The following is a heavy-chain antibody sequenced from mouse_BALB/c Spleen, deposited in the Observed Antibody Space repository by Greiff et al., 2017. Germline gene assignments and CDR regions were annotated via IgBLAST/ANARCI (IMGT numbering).Heavy chain of an antibody. D-gene: IGHD2-4*01. J-gene: IGHJ2*01. Sequence: VQLKESGPGLVKPSQSLSLTCTVTGYSITSDYAWNWIRQFPGNKLEWMGYISYSGSTSYNPSLKSRISITRDTSKNQFFLQLNSVTTEDTATYYCARGLPDYWGQGTTLTVSS. CDR1: GYSITSDYA. CDR3: ARGLPDY. CDR2: ISYSGST. V-gene: IGHV3-2*02.